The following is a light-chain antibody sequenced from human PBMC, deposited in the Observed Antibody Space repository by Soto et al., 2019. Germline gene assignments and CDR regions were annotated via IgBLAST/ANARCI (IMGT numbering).Light chain of an antibody. CDR2: GAS. J-gene: IGKJ5*01. Sequence: DVAMTQSPLSLPVTLGQPASISCRSNQSLVHSDGIAYFSWFQQRPGRSPRLLISGASRRATGIPDRFSGAGSGTDFTLTISRLEPEDFVLYYCQQHDILPITFGQGTRLEIK. CDR3: QQHDILPIT. CDR1: QSLVHSDGIAY. V-gene: IGKV2-30*02.